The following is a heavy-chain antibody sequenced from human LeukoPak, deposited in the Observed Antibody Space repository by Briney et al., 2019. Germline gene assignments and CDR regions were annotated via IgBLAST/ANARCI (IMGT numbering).Heavy chain of an antibody. CDR2: INPNSGGT. Sequence: ASVKVSCKASGYTFTGYYMHWVRQAPGQGLEWMGWINPNSGGTNYAQKLQGRVTMTRDTSISTAYMELSRLRSDDTAVYYCARAGGLRFLEWLVDYWGQGTLVTVSS. CDR1: GYTFTGYY. V-gene: IGHV1-2*02. J-gene: IGHJ4*02. CDR3: ARAGGLRFLEWLVDY. D-gene: IGHD3-3*01.